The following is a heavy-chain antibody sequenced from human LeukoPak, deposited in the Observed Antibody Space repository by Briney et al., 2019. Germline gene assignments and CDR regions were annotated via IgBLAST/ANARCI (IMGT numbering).Heavy chain of an antibody. D-gene: IGHD5-12*01. V-gene: IGHV3-11*04. J-gene: IGHJ3*02. Sequence: GGSLRLSCAAPGFTFSDYYMSWIRQAPGKGLEWVSYINSGGSTIFYGDSVKGRFTVSRDNAKNTLYLLLNSLGAEDTAIYYCAREQYRGYSGYEYAFDIWGQGTTVTVSS. CDR2: INSGGSTI. CDR1: GFTFSDYY. CDR3: AREQYRGYSGYEYAFDI.